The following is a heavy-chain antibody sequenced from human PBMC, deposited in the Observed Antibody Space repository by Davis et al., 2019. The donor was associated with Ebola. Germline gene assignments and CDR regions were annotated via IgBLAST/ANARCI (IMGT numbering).Heavy chain of an antibody. D-gene: IGHD5-12*01. Sequence: ASVKVSCKASGYTFSHYAMNWVRQAPGRRLEWMGWINAGNGDTKYSQKFQGRVTITRDTSASTAYMELSSLRSEDTAVYYCARGGYEYYFDYWGQGTLVTVSS. CDR2: INAGNGDT. V-gene: IGHV1-3*01. J-gene: IGHJ4*02. CDR1: GYTFSHYA. CDR3: ARGGYEYYFDY.